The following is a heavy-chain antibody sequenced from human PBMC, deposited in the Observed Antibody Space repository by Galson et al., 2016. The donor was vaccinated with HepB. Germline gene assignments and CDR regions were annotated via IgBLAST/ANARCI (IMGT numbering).Heavy chain of an antibody. CDR3: ARGKISTAWQDY. Sequence: SLRLSCAASGFTFSSYSMSWVRQAPGKGLEWVSSISSSSSSLYYADSVKGRFTISRDNAKNSLYLQMNSLRAEDTAVYYCARGKISTAWQDYWGQGTLVTVPS. CDR1: GFTFSSYS. CDR2: ISSSSSSL. V-gene: IGHV3-21*01. D-gene: IGHD6-19*01. J-gene: IGHJ4*02.